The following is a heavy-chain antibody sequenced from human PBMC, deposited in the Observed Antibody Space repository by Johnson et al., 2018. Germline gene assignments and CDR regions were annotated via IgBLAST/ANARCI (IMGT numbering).Heavy chain of an antibody. CDR1: GFSFSSYN. J-gene: IGHJ6*02. CDR2: ISYDGSNK. Sequence: QVQLVESGGGLVQPGGSLRLSCAASGFSFSSYNMNWVRQAPGKGLEWVAVISYDGSNKYYSDSVKGRFTISRDNSKNTLYLQMNSLRAEDTAVYYCAKGYRYGGMDVWGQGTTVTVSS. D-gene: IGHD5-18*01. V-gene: IGHV3-30*18. CDR3: AKGYRYGGMDV.